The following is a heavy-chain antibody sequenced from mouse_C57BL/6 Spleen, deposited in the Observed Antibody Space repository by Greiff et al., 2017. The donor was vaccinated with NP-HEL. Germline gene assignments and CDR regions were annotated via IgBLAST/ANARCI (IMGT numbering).Heavy chain of an antibody. D-gene: IGHD1-1*01. CDR3: ASYYGSSYGFAY. Sequence: VQLQQSGPELVKPGASVKISCKASGYAFSSSWMNWVKQRPGKGLEWIGRLYPGDGDTNYNGKFKGKATLTADKSSSTAYMQLSSLTSEDSAVYFCASYYGSSYGFAYWGQGTLVTVSA. CDR2: LYPGDGDT. V-gene: IGHV1-82*01. CDR1: GYAFSSSW. J-gene: IGHJ3*01.